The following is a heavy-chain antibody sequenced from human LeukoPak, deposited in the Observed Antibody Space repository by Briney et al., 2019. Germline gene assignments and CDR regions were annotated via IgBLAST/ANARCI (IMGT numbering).Heavy chain of an antibody. CDR3: ARDTRVHYYDSSGPVDY. Sequence: SETLSLTCSVSGGSISSSSYYWGWIRQPPGKGLEWIGSIYYSGSTYYNPSLKSRVTISVDTSKNHLSLKLGSVTAADTAVYYCARDTRVHYYDSSGPVDYWGQGTLVTVSS. V-gene: IGHV4-39*07. D-gene: IGHD3-22*01. CDR2: IYYSGST. J-gene: IGHJ4*02. CDR1: GGSISSSSYY.